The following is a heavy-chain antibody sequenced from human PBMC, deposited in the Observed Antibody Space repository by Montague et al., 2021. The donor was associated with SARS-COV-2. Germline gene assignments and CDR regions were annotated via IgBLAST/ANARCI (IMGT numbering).Heavy chain of an antibody. CDR3: AHSIAAIEAESSYYYYYYGMDV. V-gene: IGHV2-5*01. Sequence: PALVTPTQTITLTCTFSGFALSTSGVCVGWIRQPPGKALEWLALXYWXYYKRYSPSLKSRLTITKDTSKNPVVLTMTNMDPVDTATYYCAHSIAAIEAESSYYYYYYGMDVWGQGTTVTVSS. CDR1: GFALSTSGVC. J-gene: IGHJ6*02. CDR2: XYWXYYK. D-gene: IGHD6-25*01.